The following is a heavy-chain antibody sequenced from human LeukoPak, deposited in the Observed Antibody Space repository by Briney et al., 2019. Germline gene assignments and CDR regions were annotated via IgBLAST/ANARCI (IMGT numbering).Heavy chain of an antibody. J-gene: IGHJ4*02. CDR1: GGSISSGGYS. V-gene: IGHV4-30-2*01. D-gene: IGHD2-2*01. Sequence: ASETLSLTCAVSGGSISSGGYSWSWIRQPPGKGLEWIGYIYHSGSTYYNPSLESRVTISVDRSKNQFSLKLSSVTAADTAVYYCARAPIYCSSTSGFPYDFVYWGQGTLVTVSS. CDR2: IYHSGST. CDR3: ARAPIYCSSTSGFPYDFVY.